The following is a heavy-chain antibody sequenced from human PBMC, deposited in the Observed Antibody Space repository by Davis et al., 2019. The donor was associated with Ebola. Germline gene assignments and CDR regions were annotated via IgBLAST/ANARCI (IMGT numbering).Heavy chain of an antibody. V-gene: IGHV4-30-4*08. J-gene: IGHJ4*02. CDR1: GGSISSGGYY. CDR2: IDYSGST. CDR3: ARDQRGLGRVDY. D-gene: IGHD1-1*01. Sequence: SETLSLTCTVSGGSISSGGYYWSWIRQPPGKGLEWIGYIDYSGSTYYNPSLKSRVTISVDTSKNQFSLKLSYVTAADTAVYYCARDQRGLGRVDYWGQGTLVTVSS.